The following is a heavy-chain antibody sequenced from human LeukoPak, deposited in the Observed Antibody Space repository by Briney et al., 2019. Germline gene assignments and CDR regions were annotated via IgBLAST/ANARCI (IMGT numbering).Heavy chain of an antibody. V-gene: IGHV3-7*01. J-gene: IGHJ4*02. Sequence: GGSLRLSCVASGFTFRSSWMSWVRQAPGKGLEWVANIKQEGTEKNYVDSVKGRFTISRDNAKNSLYLQMNSLRAEGTAVYYCARDGGGPLDWGQGTLVTVSS. CDR2: IKQEGTEK. CDR1: GFTFRSSW. D-gene: IGHD3-10*01. CDR3: ARDGGGPLD.